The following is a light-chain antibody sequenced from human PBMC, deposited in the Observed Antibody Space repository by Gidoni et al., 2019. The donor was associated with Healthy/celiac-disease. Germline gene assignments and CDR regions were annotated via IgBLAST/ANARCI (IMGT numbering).Light chain of an antibody. CDR1: SSNIGSNY. CDR3: AAWDDSLSGYV. J-gene: IGLJ1*01. CDR2: RNN. Sequence: QSVLTQPPSASGTPGQRVTSSCSGSSSNIGSNYVYWYQQLPGTAPKLLIYRNNQRPPGVPDRFSGSKSGTSASLAISGLRSEDEADYYCAAWDDSLSGYVFGTGTKVTV. V-gene: IGLV1-47*01.